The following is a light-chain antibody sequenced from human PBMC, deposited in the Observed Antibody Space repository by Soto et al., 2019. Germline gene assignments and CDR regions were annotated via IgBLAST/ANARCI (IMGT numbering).Light chain of an antibody. J-gene: IGLJ2*01. CDR1: SSNIGAGFD. CDR3: QSYDSSLLHVV. V-gene: IGLV1-40*01. CDR2: DNN. Sequence: QSVLTQPPSVSGAPGQRVTISCTGSSSNIGAGFDVHWYQHRRGTAPKLLIYDNNNRPSGVPDRFSGSKSGTSASLAITGLQAEDEADYYCQSYDSSLLHVVFGGGTKLTVL.